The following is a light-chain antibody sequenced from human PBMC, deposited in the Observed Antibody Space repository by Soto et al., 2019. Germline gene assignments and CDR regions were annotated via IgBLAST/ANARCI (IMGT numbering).Light chain of an antibody. Sequence: QSVLTQAPSASETPGQSVTISCSGSDSNIGSNTVNWYQQLPGMAPKLLIYANFQRSSGAPDRFSASKSGTSASLAISGLQSEDEAHYYCAVWDDGLSGWVFGGGTKLTVL. CDR3: AVWDDGLSGWV. V-gene: IGLV1-44*01. CDR1: DSNIGSNT. J-gene: IGLJ2*01. CDR2: ANF.